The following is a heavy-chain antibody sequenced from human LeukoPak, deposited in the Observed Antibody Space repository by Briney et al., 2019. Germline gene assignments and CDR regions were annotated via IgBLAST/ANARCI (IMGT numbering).Heavy chain of an antibody. J-gene: IGHJ4*02. CDR3: ASSRIASAGTVDY. D-gene: IGHD6-13*01. V-gene: IGHV4-34*01. CDR1: GGSFSGYY. CDR2: INHSGST. Sequence: SETLSLTCAVYGGSFSGYYWSWIRQPPGKGLEWIGEINHSGSTNYNPSLKSRVTISVDTSKNQFSLKLTSVTAADTTVYYCASSRIASAGTVDYWGQGTLVTVSS.